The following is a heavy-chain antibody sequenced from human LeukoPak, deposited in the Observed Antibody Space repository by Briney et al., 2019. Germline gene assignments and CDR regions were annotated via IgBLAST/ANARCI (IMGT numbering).Heavy chain of an antibody. CDR1: GFTFISYT. V-gene: IGHV3-21*01. D-gene: IGHD5-24*01. J-gene: IGHJ3*02. CDR3: AREMADAFDI. CDR2: INSGSSYI. Sequence: GGSLRLSCAASGFTFISYTMNWVRQAPGKGLEWVSYINSGSSYIYYADSVKGRFTISRDNAKNSLYLQMYSLRAEDTAVYYCAREMADAFDIWGQGTMVTVSS.